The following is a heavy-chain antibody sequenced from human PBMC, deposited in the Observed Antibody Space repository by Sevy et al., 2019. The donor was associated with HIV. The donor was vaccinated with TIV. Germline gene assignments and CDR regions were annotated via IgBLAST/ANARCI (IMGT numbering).Heavy chain of an antibody. CDR3: ARYWGRDGHSIDY. CDR2: IWYDGTDK. D-gene: IGHD3-16*01. J-gene: IGHJ4*02. V-gene: IGHV3-33*01. CDR1: GFIFSNYA. Sequence: GGSLRVSCATSGFIFSNYAMHWIRQAPGKGLEWVAVIWYDGTDKYYADSVQGRFTISRDNSKNTLYLQMNSLRVEDKAVYYCARYWGRDGHSIDYWGQGTLVTVSS.